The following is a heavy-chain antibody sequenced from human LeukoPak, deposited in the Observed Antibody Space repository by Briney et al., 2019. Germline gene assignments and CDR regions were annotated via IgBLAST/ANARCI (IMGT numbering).Heavy chain of an antibody. Sequence: GGSLRLSCAASGFTFSSYSMNWVRQAPGKGLEWVSSISSSSSYIYYADSVKCRFTISRDNAKNSLYLQMNSLRAEDTAVYYCARVDRSRHRYYYDSSGYYYLDYWGQGTLVTVSS. D-gene: IGHD3-22*01. V-gene: IGHV3-21*01. J-gene: IGHJ4*02. CDR3: ARVDRSRHRYYYDSSGYYYLDY. CDR1: GFTFSSYS. CDR2: ISSSSSYI.